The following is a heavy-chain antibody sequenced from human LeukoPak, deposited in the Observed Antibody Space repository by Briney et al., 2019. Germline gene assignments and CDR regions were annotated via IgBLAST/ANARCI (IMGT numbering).Heavy chain of an antibody. Sequence: PGGSLRLSCAASRFTFSHYWMSWVRQAPGKGLEWVANIKQDGSEKYYVDSVKGRFTISRDNAKNSLYLQMNSLRAEDTAVYYCAELGITMIGGVWGKGATVTISP. CDR1: RFTFSHYW. CDR2: IKQDGSEK. CDR3: AELGITMIGGV. J-gene: IGHJ6*04. D-gene: IGHD3-10*02. V-gene: IGHV3-7*01.